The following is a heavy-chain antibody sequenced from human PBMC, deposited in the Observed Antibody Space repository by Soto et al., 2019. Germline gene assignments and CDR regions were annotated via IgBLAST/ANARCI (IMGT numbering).Heavy chain of an antibody. V-gene: IGHV4-34*01. J-gene: IGHJ4*02. Sequence: PSETLSLTCAVYGGSFSGYYWSWIRQPPGKGLEWIGEINHSGSTNYNPSLKSRVTISVDTSKNQFSLKLSSVTAADTAVYYCARLNDILTGYPMPYYLDYWGQGTLVTVS. CDR1: GGSFSGYY. D-gene: IGHD3-9*01. CDR3: ARLNDILTGYPMPYYLDY. CDR2: INHSGST.